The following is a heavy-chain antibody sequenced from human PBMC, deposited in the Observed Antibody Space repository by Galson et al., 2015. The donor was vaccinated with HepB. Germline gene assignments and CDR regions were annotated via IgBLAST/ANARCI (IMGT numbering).Heavy chain of an antibody. CDR2: ISYDGSDI. D-gene: IGHD3-22*01. Sequence: SLRLSCAASGFTFSDYAMHWVRQAPGKGLEWVTLISYDGSDIYYADSVKGRFTISRDNSKNTLYLQMNSLRPEDTAVYFCAREKNTSDYSSYCFDIWGRGTMVTVFS. J-gene: IGHJ3*02. CDR3: AREKNTSDYSSYCFDI. V-gene: IGHV3-30*04. CDR1: GFTFSDYA.